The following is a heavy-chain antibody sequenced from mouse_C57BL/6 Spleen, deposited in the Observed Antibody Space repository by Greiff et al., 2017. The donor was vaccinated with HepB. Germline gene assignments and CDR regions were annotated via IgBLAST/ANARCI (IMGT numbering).Heavy chain of an antibody. CDR1: GFTFSDYG. Sequence: EVKVVESGGGLVKPGGSLKLSCAASGFTFSDYGMHWVRQAPEKGLEWVAYISSGSSTIYYADTVKGRFTISRDNAKNTLFLQMTSLRSEDTAMYYCASHYDYDEGYAMDYWGQGTSVTVSS. V-gene: IGHV5-17*01. J-gene: IGHJ4*01. CDR2: ISSGSSTI. CDR3: ASHYDYDEGYAMDY. D-gene: IGHD2-4*01.